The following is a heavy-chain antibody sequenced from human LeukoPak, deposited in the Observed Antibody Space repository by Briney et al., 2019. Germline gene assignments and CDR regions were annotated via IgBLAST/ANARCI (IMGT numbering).Heavy chain of an antibody. Sequence: SETLSLTCTVSGGSISSYYWSWVRQPRGKGLEWIGCIYYSGSTNYNPSLKSRFTISVDTSKNQFSLKLSSVTAADTAVYYCAREGGYSSGWPFDYWGQGALVTVSS. CDR3: AREGGYSSGWPFDY. J-gene: IGHJ4*02. CDR2: IYYSGST. V-gene: IGHV4-59*01. CDR1: GGSISSYY. D-gene: IGHD6-19*01.